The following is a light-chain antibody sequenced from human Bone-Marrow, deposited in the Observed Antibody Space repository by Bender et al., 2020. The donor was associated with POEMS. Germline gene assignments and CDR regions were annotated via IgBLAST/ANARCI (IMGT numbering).Light chain of an antibody. V-gene: IGLV3-1*01. CDR1: DLGDKY. CDR2: QDT. CDR3: QAWDTYSVI. J-gene: IGLJ2*01. Sequence: SYEVTQPPSVSVSPGQTASITCSGDDLGDKYVAWYQQKQGQSPVLVIYQDTKRPSGIPERFSGCNSGNTATLTISGTQALDEADYYCQAWDTYSVIFGGGTKLTVL.